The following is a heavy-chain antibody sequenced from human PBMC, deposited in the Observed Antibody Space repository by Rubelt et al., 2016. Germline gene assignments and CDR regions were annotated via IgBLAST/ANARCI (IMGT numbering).Heavy chain of an antibody. CDR1: GYSFASNA. CDR3: ARDDKVVAGKVDY. D-gene: IGHD6-19*01. J-gene: IGHJ4*02. V-gene: IGHV1-18*01. CDR2: ISAYNGNT. Sequence: QVQLVQSGAEVKKPGASVKVSCKASGYSFASNAIQWLRQAPGQRLEWMGWISAYNGNTNYGQKLQGRVTMTTDTSRSTAYMELRSLRSDDTAVYYCARDDKVVAGKVDYWGQGTLVTVSS.